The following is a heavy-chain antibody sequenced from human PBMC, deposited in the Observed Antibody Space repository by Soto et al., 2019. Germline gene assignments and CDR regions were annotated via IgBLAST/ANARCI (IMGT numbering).Heavy chain of an antibody. D-gene: IGHD2-2*01. CDR1: GYTFTSYY. CDR2: INPSGGST. V-gene: IGHV1-46*01. Sequence: ASVKVSCKTSGYTFTSYYMHWVRQAPGQGLEWVGIINPSGGSTTYAQKLQGRVTMTRDTSTSTIYMELSSLRSEDTAVYYCARSRAPGFLVPAAMMGWFDPWGQGTLVTVSS. J-gene: IGHJ5*02. CDR3: ARSRAPGFLVPAAMMGWFDP.